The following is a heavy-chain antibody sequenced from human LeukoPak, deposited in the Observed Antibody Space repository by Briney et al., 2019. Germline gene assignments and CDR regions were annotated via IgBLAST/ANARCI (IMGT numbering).Heavy chain of an antibody. J-gene: IGHJ4*02. CDR1: GFTFRNYA. Sequence: PGGSLRLSCAAFGFTFRNYAMHWVRQAPGKGLEWVAVTSSDGSNEYYADSVRGRFSISRDNSKNTVYLQMNSLRAEDTALYYCVRPYTSSWYLFDYWGQGTLVTVSS. CDR2: TSSDGSNE. V-gene: IGHV3-30*04. CDR3: VRPYTSSWYLFDY. D-gene: IGHD6-13*01.